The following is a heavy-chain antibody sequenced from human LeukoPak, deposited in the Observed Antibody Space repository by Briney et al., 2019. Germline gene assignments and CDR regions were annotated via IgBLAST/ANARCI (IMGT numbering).Heavy chain of an antibody. CDR3: AKTPLAYCGGDCYLDY. CDR2: ISGSGGST. CDR1: GFTFSSYA. D-gene: IGHD2-21*02. J-gene: IGHJ4*02. V-gene: IGHV3-23*01. Sequence: GGSLRLSCAASGFTFSSYAMSWVRQAPGKGLEWVSAISGSGGSTYYADSVKGRFTISRDNSKNTLYLQMSSLRAEDTAVYYCAKTPLAYCGGDCYLDYWGQGTLVTVSS.